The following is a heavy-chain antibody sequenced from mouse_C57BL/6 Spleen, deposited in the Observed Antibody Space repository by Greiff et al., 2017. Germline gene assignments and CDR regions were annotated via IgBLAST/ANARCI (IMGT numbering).Heavy chain of an antibody. CDR1: GYTFTSYW. J-gene: IGHJ3*01. Sequence: QVQLQQPGAELVKPGASVKMSCKASGYTFTSYWITWVKQRPGQGLEWIGDIYPGSGSTNYNEKFKSTATLTVDTSSSTAYMQLSSLTSEDSAVYYCAREGGIYYGYWFAYWGQGTLVTVSA. CDR2: IYPGSGST. D-gene: IGHD2-2*01. CDR3: AREGGIYYGYWFAY. V-gene: IGHV1-55*01.